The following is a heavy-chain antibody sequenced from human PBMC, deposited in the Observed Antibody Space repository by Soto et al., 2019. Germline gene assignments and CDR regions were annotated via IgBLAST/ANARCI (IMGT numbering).Heavy chain of an antibody. CDR3: TRVLSDTIFGVVIKGYYYYYGMDV. CDR2: IIPIFGTA. J-gene: IGHJ6*02. CDR1: GGTFSSYA. Sequence: SVKVSCKASGGTFSSYAISWVRQAPGQGLEWMGGIIPIFGTAKYAQKNQGRVTINADESTSTDYMEMSSLRSEDTDVYYRTRVLSDTIFGVVIKGYYYYYGMDVWGQGTTVTVSS. V-gene: IGHV1-69*13. D-gene: IGHD3-3*01.